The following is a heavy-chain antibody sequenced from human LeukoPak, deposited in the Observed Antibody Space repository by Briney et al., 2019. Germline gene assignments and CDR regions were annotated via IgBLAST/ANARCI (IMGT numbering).Heavy chain of an antibody. CDR3: AKERQAGDYFTSDY. J-gene: IGHJ4*02. Sequence: GGSLRLSCAASGFTFSTYTLSWVRQAPGKGLEWVSAVNGGGNTWYAGSVKGRFTISRDNSKNTLYLQMNSLRAEDTAIYYCAKERQAGDYFTSDYWGLGTLVTVSS. D-gene: IGHD4-17*01. V-gene: IGHV3-23*01. CDR1: GFTFSTYT. CDR2: VNGGGNT.